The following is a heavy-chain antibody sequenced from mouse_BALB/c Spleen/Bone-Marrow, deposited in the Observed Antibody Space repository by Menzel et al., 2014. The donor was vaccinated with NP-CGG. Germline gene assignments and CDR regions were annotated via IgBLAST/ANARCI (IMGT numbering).Heavy chain of an antibody. Sequence: VQLQQSGAELARPGASVKMSCGASGYTFXTYTMHWVKQRPGQGLEWIGYINPSSGYTYYNQKFKDKATLTADKSSSAAYLQLSSLTSEDSAVYYCARVYGNYDAMDYWGQGTSVTVSS. D-gene: IGHD2-1*01. CDR2: INPSSGYT. CDR1: GYTFXTYT. V-gene: IGHV1-4*01. J-gene: IGHJ4*01. CDR3: ARVYGNYDAMDY.